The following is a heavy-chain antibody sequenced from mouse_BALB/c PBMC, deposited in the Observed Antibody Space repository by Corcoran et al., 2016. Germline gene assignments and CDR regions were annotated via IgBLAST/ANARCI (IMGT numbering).Heavy chain of an antibody. CDR2: ISYDGSN. Sequence: DVQLQESGPGLVKPSQSLSLTCSVTGYSITSGYYWNWIRQFPGNKLEWMGYISYDGSNNYNPSLKNRISITRDTSNYQFFLKLNSVTTEDTATYYCARDWWYGAWFAYWGQGTLVTVSA. CDR1: GYSITSGYY. D-gene: IGHD1-1*02. V-gene: IGHV3-6*02. J-gene: IGHJ3*01. CDR3: ARDWWYGAWFAY.